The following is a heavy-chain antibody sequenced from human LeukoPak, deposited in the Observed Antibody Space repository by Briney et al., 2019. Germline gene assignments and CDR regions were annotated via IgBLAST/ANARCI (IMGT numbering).Heavy chain of an antibody. CDR1: GGSISSGSYY. D-gene: IGHD7-27*01. Sequence: TSETLSLTCTVSGGSISSGSYYWSCIRQPAGKGLEWIGRIYTSGSTNYNPSLKSRVTISVDTSKNQFSLKLSSVTAADTAVYYCARDALLGAEDYWGQGTLVTVSS. J-gene: IGHJ4*02. CDR2: IYTSGST. CDR3: ARDALLGAEDY. V-gene: IGHV4-61*02.